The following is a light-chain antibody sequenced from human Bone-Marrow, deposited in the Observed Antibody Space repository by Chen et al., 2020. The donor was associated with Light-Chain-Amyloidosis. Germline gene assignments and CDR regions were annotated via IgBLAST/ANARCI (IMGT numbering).Light chain of an antibody. CDR2: RDT. CDR3: QSADSSGTYEVI. V-gene: IGLV3-25*03. CDR1: DLPTKY. J-gene: IGLJ2*01. Sequence: SYELAQPPSVTVSPGHRARSKCSGDDLPTKYAYWYQQKPGQAPVLVIHRDTERPSGISVRFSGSSSGTTATLTISGVQAEDEADYHCQSADSSGTYEVIFGGGTKLTVL.